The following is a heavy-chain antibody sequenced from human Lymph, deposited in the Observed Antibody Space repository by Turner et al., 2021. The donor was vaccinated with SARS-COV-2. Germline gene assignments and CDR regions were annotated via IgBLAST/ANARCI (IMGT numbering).Heavy chain of an antibody. CDR1: GYTFSSYG. V-gene: IGHV1-18*04. Sequence: QVQLVQSGAEVKTSGASVKVSCRSSGYTFSSYGISWVRQAPGQGLEWMGWISVYNGYTNYAQKLQGRGTMTTDTSTSTAYMELRSLRSDDTAVYYCAREGYCSSTSCYRGQYYYYGMDVWGQGTTVTVSS. J-gene: IGHJ6*02. CDR2: ISVYNGYT. D-gene: IGHD2-2*02. CDR3: AREGYCSSTSCYRGQYYYYGMDV.